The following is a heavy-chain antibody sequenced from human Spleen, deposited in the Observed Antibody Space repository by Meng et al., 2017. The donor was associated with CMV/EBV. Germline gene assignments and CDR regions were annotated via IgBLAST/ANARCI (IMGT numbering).Heavy chain of an antibody. D-gene: IGHD1-26*01. V-gene: IGHV1-18*01. J-gene: IGHJ6*02. CDR3: ARDQGPYSGSYYYYYGMAV. CDR1: GYTFTSYG. Sequence: ASVKVSCKASGYTFTSYGISWVRQAPGQGLEWMGWISAYNGNTNYAQKLQGRVTMTTDTSTSTAYMELRSLRSDDTAVYYCARDQGPYSGSYYYYYGMAVWGQGTTVTVSS. CDR2: ISAYNGNT.